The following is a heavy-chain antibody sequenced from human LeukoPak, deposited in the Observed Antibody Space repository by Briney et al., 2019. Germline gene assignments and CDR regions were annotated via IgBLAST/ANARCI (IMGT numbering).Heavy chain of an antibody. CDR1: GGTFSSYA. V-gene: IGHV1-69*05. Sequence: SVEVSCKASGGTFSSYAISWVRQAPGQGLEWMGGIIPIFGTANYAQKFQGRVTITTDESTSTAYMELSSLRSEDTAVYYCARGRGPDSIAVAWQRGSNNWFDPWGQGTLVTISS. D-gene: IGHD6-19*01. J-gene: IGHJ5*02. CDR3: ARGRGPDSIAVAWQRGSNNWFDP. CDR2: IIPIFGTA.